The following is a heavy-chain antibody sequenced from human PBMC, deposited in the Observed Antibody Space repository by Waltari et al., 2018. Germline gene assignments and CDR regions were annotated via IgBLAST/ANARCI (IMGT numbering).Heavy chain of an antibody. CDR1: GFKFEDYA. V-gene: IGHV3-9*01. D-gene: IGHD5-12*01. CDR2: ISRNTAAI. J-gene: IGHJ4*02. Sequence: EVQLVESGGVLVEPGRSLRLSCAASGFKFEDYAMHWVRQAPGIALEWVASISRNTAAIGYEPSVKGRFTISRDNSKNTLYLQMNSFRAEDTGIYYCAREGGGFDYTPDYWGQGTLVTVSS. CDR3: AREGGGFDYTPDY.